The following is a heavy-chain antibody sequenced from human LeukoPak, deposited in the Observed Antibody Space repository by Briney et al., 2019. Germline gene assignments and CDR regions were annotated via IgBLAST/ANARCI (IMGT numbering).Heavy chain of an antibody. CDR2: TIPIFGTA. CDR1: GGTFSSYA. V-gene: IGHV1-69*05. Sequence: ASVKVSCKASGGTFSSYAISWVRQAPGQGLEWMGGTIPIFGTANYAQKFQGRVTITTDESTSTAYMELSSLRSEDTAVYYCGYSSSRLDGWFDPWGQGTLVTVSS. D-gene: IGHD6-6*01. J-gene: IGHJ5*02. CDR3: GYSSSRLDGWFDP.